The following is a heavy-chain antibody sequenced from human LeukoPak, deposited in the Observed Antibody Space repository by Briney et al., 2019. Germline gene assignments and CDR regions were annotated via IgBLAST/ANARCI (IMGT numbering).Heavy chain of an antibody. CDR2: INHSGST. D-gene: IGHD3-9*01. CDR1: GGSFSGYY. Sequence: SETLSLTCAVYGGSFSGYYWSWIRQPPGKGLEWIGEINHSGSTNYNPSLKSRVTISVDTSKHQFSLKLSSVTAADTAVYYCARRLGGGYDILTGPGKTGFDYWGQGTLVTVSS. J-gene: IGHJ4*02. V-gene: IGHV4-34*01. CDR3: ARRLGGGYDILTGPGKTGFDY.